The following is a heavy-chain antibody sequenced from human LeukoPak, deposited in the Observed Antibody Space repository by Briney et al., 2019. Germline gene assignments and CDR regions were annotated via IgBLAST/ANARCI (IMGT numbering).Heavy chain of an antibody. Sequence: GGSLRLSCAASGFPVSGYYMSWVRQAPGKGLDWVSVIYSGGTTYDADSVKGRFTISRDESKNMLYLQMNSLRAEDTAIYYFARLLTSSGYYVDYWGQGTLVTVSS. J-gene: IGHJ4*02. CDR1: GFPVSGYY. D-gene: IGHD3-22*01. V-gene: IGHV3-53*01. CDR2: IYSGGTT. CDR3: ARLLTSSGYYVDY.